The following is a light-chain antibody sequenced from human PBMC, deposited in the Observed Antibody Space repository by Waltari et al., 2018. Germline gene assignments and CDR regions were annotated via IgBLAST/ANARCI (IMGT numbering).Light chain of an antibody. CDR3: QQSYNSPRT. CDR2: LGS. CDR1: QSLLHSNGDTF. V-gene: IGKV2-28*01. Sequence: DIVMTQSPLSLPVTPGEPASISCRSSQSLLHSNGDTFFDWYLQKPGQSPQLLIYLGSNRASGVPDRFSGSGSGTDFTLTISSLQPEDFATYYCQQSYNSPRTFGQGTKVEI. J-gene: IGKJ1*01.